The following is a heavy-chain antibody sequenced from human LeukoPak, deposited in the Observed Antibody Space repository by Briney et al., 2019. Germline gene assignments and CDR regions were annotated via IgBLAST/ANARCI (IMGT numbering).Heavy chain of an antibody. J-gene: IGHJ6*02. CDR1: GFTFSSYE. CDR3: ARGGVGLLIIPGWEYDYYGLDV. V-gene: IGHV3-48*03. CDR2: ISSSGSTI. D-gene: IGHD3/OR15-3a*01. Sequence: GGSLRLSCAASGFTFSSYEMNWVRQAPGKGLEWVSYISSSGSTIYYADSVKGRFTISRDNAKNSLYLQMNSLRAEDTAVYYCARGGVGLLIIPGWEYDYYGLDVWGQGTTVTVSS.